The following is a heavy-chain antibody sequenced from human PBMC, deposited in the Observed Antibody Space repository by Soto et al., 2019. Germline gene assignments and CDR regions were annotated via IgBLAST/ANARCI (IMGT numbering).Heavy chain of an antibody. D-gene: IGHD3-22*01. Sequence: QVQLVQSGAEVKKPGSSVKVSCKASGGTFSNYGVNWVRQAPGQGLGWMGGIIPIFGTAKYAQKFQGRVTITADDSTRTAYIELSSLRSEDTAVYYCARDGTLYDSSAYYYLYWGQGTLVTVSS. CDR3: ARDGTLYDSSAYYYLY. V-gene: IGHV1-69*01. CDR1: GGTFSNYG. CDR2: IIPIFGTA. J-gene: IGHJ4*02.